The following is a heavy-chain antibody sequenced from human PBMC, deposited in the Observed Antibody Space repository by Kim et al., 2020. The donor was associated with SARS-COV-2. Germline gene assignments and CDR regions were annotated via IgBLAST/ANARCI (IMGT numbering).Heavy chain of an antibody. CDR2: IYPGDSDT. V-gene: IGHV5-51*01. J-gene: IGHJ6*02. CDR1: GYSFTSYW. D-gene: IGHD6-19*01. Sequence: GESLKISCKGSGYSFTSYWIGWVRQMPGKGLEWMGIIYPGDSDTRYSPSFQGQVTISADKSISTAYLQWSSLKASDTAMYYCARQWNGGSGWSIPYYYYGMDVWGQGTTVTVSS. CDR3: ARQWNGGSGWSIPYYYYGMDV.